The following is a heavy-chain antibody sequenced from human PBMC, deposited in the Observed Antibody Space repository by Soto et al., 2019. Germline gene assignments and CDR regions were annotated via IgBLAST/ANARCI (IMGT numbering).Heavy chain of an antibody. V-gene: IGHV1-69*08. CDR3: ARDVHDYGDSIDC. J-gene: IGHJ4*02. CDR2: IIPILDIA. CDR1: GGTFSSYT. D-gene: IGHD4-17*01. Sequence: QVQLVQSGAEVKKPGSPVKVSCKASGGTFSSYTISWVRQAPGQGLEWMGRIIPILDIANYAQKFQGRVTIPADKPTSTAYMELSSLRSEDTAVYYCARDVHDYGDSIDCWGQGTLVTVSS.